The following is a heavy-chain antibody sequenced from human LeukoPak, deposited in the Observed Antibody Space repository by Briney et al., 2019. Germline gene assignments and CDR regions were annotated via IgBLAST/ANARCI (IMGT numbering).Heavy chain of an antibody. CDR2: IYYSGST. J-gene: IGHJ4*02. CDR1: GGSISSYY. V-gene: IGHV4-59*08. D-gene: IGHD4-17*01. Sequence: SETLSLTCTVSGGSISSYYWSWIRQPPGKGLEWIGYIYYSGSTNYNPSLKSRVTISVDTSKNQFSLKLSSVTAADTAVYYCASHYGDYLFDLFQVLGGAFDYWGQGTLVTVSS. CDR3: ASHYGDYLFDLFQVLGGAFDY.